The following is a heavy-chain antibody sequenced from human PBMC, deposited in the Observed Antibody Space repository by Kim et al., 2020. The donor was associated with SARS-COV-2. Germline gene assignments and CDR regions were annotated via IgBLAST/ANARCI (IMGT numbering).Heavy chain of an antibody. D-gene: IGHD6-13*01. CDR3: AKGSDLYSSSWHIDY. CDR1: GFTFDDYA. Sequence: GGSLRLSCAASGFTFDDYAMHWVRQAPGKGLEWVSGISWNSGSIGYADSVKGRFTISRDNAKNSLYLQMNSLRAEDTALYYCAKGSDLYSSSWHIDYWGQGTLVTVSS. J-gene: IGHJ4*02. CDR2: ISWNSGSI. V-gene: IGHV3-9*01.